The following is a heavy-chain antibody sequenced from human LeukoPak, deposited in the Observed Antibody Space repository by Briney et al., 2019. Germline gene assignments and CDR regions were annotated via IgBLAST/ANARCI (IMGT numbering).Heavy chain of an antibody. CDR1: GGSISGYY. J-gene: IGHJ5*02. D-gene: IGHD2-2*01. V-gene: IGHV4-59*01. CDR2: LFYKRGA. Sequence: SETLSLTCSVSGGSISGYYWSWSRQAPGKGVEWIGNLFYKRGAWYKSSLKSRVTTSVDTSKNELSLTLTSATAADTAVYYCARGAEVVPAAIVPGEPWFDPWGQGTLVTVSS. CDR3: ARGAEVVPAAIVPGEPWFDP.